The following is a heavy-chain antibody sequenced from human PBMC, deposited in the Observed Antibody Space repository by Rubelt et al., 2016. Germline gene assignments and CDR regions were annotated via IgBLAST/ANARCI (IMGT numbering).Heavy chain of an antibody. Sequence: QVQLVQSGAEVKKPGASVKVSCKASGYTFTSYGISWVRQAPGQGLEWMGWISAYNGNTNYAQKGQVRGTMTTDKCTSRAEMELRSLRADETAGYYCARDRLWELLPLDYWGQGTLVTVSS. D-gene: IGHD1-26*01. CDR1: GYTFTSYG. CDR2: ISAYNGNT. J-gene: IGHJ4*02. CDR3: ARDRLWELLPLDY. V-gene: IGHV1-18*01.